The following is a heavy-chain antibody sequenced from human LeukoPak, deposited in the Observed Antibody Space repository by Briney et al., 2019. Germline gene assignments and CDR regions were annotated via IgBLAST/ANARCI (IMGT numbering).Heavy chain of an antibody. Sequence: GGSLRLSCAASGFTFSGSAIHWVRQASGKGLEWVGRIRTRTNTYATAYAASVEGRFTISRDDSQSTAFLQMNSLKAEDTAVYFCSTEYLLDYWGQGALVTVSS. CDR2: IRTRTNTYAT. CDR1: GFTFSGSA. V-gene: IGHV3-73*01. CDR3: STEYLLDY. D-gene: IGHD2-2*01. J-gene: IGHJ4*02.